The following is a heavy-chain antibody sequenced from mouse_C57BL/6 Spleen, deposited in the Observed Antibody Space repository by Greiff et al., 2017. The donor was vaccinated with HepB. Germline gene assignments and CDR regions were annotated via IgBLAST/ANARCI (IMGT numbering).Heavy chain of an antibody. Sequence: VQLQQSGAELVRPGASVKLSCKASGYTFTDYYINWVKQRPGQGLEWIARIYPGSGNTYYNEKFKGKATLTAEKSSSTAYMQLSSLTSEDSAVYFCDYGSSYDYAMDYWGQGTSVTVSS. V-gene: IGHV1-76*01. J-gene: IGHJ4*01. D-gene: IGHD1-1*01. CDR2: IYPGSGNT. CDR1: GYTFTDYY. CDR3: DYGSSYDYAMDY.